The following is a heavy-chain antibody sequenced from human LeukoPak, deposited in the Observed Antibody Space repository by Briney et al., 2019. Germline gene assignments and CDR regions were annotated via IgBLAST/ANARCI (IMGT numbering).Heavy chain of an antibody. Sequence: GGSLRLSCAASGFTFSNAWMSWVRQAPGKGLEWVGRIKSKTDGGTTDYAAPVKGRFTISRDDSKNTLYLQVNSLKTEDTAVYYCTTEVIRGYDSNDAFDIWGQGTMVTVSS. D-gene: IGHD5-12*01. J-gene: IGHJ3*02. V-gene: IGHV3-15*01. CDR1: GFTFSNAW. CDR2: IKSKTDGGTT. CDR3: TTEVIRGYDSNDAFDI.